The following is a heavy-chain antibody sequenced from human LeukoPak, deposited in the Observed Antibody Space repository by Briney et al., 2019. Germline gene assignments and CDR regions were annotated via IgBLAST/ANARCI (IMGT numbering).Heavy chain of an antibody. CDR2: IYYSGST. CDR3: ARNYYDSSGLDY. D-gene: IGHD3-22*01. J-gene: IGHJ4*02. Sequence: PSETLSLTCTVSGVSISSSSYYWGWLRQSPGKGLEWIGSIYYSGSTYYNPSLKSRVTISVDTSKNQFSLKLSSVTAADTAVYYCARNYYDSSGLDYWGQGTLVTVSS. V-gene: IGHV4-39*07. CDR1: GVSISSSSYY.